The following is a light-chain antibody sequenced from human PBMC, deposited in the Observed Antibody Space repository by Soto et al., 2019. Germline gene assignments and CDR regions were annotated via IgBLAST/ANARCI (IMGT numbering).Light chain of an antibody. CDR1: EGVSSMF. CDR2: AAS. V-gene: IGKV3-20*01. Sequence: EIVLTQSPGTLSLSPGDRATLSCRASEGVSSMFLAWYQQKPGQAPRLLIYAASTRATGIPDRFSGGGSGTDFTPIISRLEPEDFAVYYCQQYDRSPRTFGQGTKVEVK. J-gene: IGKJ1*01. CDR3: QQYDRSPRT.